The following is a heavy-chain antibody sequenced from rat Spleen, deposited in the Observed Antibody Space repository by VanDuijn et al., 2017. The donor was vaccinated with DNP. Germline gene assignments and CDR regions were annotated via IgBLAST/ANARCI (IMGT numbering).Heavy chain of an antibody. V-gene: IGHV1-57*01. D-gene: IGHD2-7*01. CDR3: ARSRAPYWYFDF. CDR1: GYTFTTYP. CDR2: ISPGSGTT. J-gene: IGHJ1*01. Sequence: QIQLQPSGAELAKPGSSVKISCKASGYTFTTYPMHWIKQTTGQALEWTGYISPGSGTTKYNEKFKGKATLTVDKSSNTAYMQLSSLTPVDTAVYFCARSRAPYWYFDFWGPGTMVAVSS.